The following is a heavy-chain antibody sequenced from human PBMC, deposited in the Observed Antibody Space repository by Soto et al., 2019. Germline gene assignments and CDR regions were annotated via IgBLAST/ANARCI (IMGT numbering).Heavy chain of an antibody. CDR3: AGDKAVLVPAAMGNNWFDP. V-gene: IGHV1-69*13. D-gene: IGHD2-2*01. CDR2: IIPIFGTA. Sequence: ASVKVSCKASGGTFSSYAISWVRQAPGQGLEWMGGIIPIFGTANYAQKFQGRVTITADECTSTAYMELSSLRSEDTAVYYCAGDKAVLVPAAMGNNWFDPWGQGTLVTVSS. J-gene: IGHJ5*02. CDR1: GGTFSSYA.